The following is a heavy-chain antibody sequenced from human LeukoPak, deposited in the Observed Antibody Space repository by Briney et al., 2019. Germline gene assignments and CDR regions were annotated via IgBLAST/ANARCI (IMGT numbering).Heavy chain of an antibody. Sequence: GSLRLSCAASGITFSSYPMTWVRQAPGKGLEWVSAITGSGVSTHYADSVKGRFTISRDNSKDSLYLQMSSLRAEDTAVYYCAKDSGYTYGLSPYYFDCWGQGTLVTVSA. V-gene: IGHV3-23*01. CDR2: ITGSGVST. J-gene: IGHJ4*02. D-gene: IGHD5-18*01. CDR1: GITFSSYP. CDR3: AKDSGYTYGLSPYYFDC.